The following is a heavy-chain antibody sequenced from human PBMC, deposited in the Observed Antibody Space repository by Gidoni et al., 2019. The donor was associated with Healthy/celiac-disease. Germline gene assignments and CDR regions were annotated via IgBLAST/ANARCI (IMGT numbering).Heavy chain of an antibody. CDR3: ARGYCTTTSCLGGMDV. CDR1: GFTFSAYW. Sequence: EVQLVESGGGLVQPGGSLRLSCAVSGFTFSAYWMYGVRQTPGKGRVWVSRINSDGSSTSYADSVKGRFTISRDGAKNTLYLQMNSLRAEDTAVYYCARGYCTTTSCLGGMDVWGQGTTVTVSS. CDR2: INSDGSST. D-gene: IGHD2-2*01. J-gene: IGHJ6*02. V-gene: IGHV3-74*01.